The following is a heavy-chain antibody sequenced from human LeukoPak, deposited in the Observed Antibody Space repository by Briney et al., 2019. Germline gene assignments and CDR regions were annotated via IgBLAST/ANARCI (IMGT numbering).Heavy chain of an antibody. D-gene: IGHD3-22*01. V-gene: IGHV4-59*11. CDR3: ARHRDYYDT. CDR2: IYYSGTT. J-gene: IGHJ4*01. Sequence: SETLSLTCTVSGGSISSHYWSWIRQPPGKGLEWIGYIYYSGTTKYNPSLKSRVTLSADTSKNQFSLKLSSVTAADTAVYFCARHRDYYDTWGHGTLVTVSS. CDR1: GGSISSHY.